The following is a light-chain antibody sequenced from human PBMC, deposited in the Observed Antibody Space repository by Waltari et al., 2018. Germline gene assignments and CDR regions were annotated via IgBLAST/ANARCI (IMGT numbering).Light chain of an antibody. CDR1: QSISNW. CDR2: KAS. CDR3: QQYNSYSLLT. J-gene: IGKJ4*01. V-gene: IGKV1-5*03. Sequence: DIQMTQSPSTLSASVGDRFTITCRASQSISNWLAWYQQKPGKAPNLRIYKASTLESGVPSRFSGSGSGTEFTLTISSLQPDDFATYYCQQYNSYSLLTFGGGTKVEIK.